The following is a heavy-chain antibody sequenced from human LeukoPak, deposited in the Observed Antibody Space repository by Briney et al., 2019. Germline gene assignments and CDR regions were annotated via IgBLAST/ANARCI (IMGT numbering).Heavy chain of an antibody. CDR2: IYSRGST. V-gene: IGHV4-59*01. CDR3: ARGHSYGYGWFDP. J-gene: IGHJ5*02. CDR1: GGSISSYY. D-gene: IGHD5-18*01. Sequence: PSETLSLTCTVSGGSISSYYWSWIRQPPGKGLEWIGYIYSRGSTNYNPSLKSRVTISVDTSNNQFSLKLSSVTAADTAVYYCARGHSYGYGWFDPWGQGTLVTVSS.